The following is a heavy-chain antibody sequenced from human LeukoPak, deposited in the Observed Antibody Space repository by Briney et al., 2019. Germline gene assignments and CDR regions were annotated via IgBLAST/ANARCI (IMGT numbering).Heavy chain of an antibody. V-gene: IGHV4-59*12. J-gene: IGHJ3*01. D-gene: IGHD3-22*01. CDR1: GGSISTNY. CDR2: IYYSGST. CDR3: AKSTYYYDTFVNAFDL. Sequence: SETLSLTCTVFGGSISTNYWSWIRQPPGKGLEWIGYIYYSGSTNYNPSLKSRVTISVDTSKNQFSLKLSSVTAADTAVYYCAKSTYYYDTFVNAFDLWGQGTVVTVSS.